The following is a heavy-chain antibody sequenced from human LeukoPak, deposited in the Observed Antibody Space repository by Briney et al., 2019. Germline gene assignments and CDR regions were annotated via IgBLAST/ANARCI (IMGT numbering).Heavy chain of an antibody. D-gene: IGHD5-18*01. CDR2: INHSGST. CDR3: ARTMGIQLWFFDY. V-gene: IGHV4-34*01. CDR1: GGSFSGYY. J-gene: IGHJ4*02. Sequence: PSETLSLTCAVYGGSFSGYYWSWIRQPPGKGLEWIGEINHSGSTNYNPSLKSRVTISVDTSKNQFSLKLSSVTAADTAVYYCARTMGIQLWFFDYWGQGTLVTVSS.